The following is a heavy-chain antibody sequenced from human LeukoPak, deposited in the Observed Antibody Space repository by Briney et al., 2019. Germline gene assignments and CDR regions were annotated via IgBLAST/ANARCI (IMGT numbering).Heavy chain of an antibody. CDR3: ARDLVTVTKGFDI. CDR2: ISYIGST. CDR1: DESFSSHY. V-gene: IGHV4-59*11. J-gene: IGHJ3*02. D-gene: IGHD4-17*01. Sequence: SETLSLTCAVSDESFSSHYWTWIRQPPGKGLEWIGYISYIGSTNYNPSLESRVTISIDTSKNQFSLRLSSVTAADTAVYYCARDLVTVTKGFDIWGQGTMVSVSS.